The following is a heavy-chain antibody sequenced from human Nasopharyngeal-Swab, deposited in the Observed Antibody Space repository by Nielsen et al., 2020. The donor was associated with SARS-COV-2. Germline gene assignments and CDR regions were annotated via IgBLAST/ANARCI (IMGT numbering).Heavy chain of an antibody. CDR1: RFTFSNYS. V-gene: IGHV3-21*01. Sequence: GGSLRLSCAASRFTFSNYSMNWVRQAPGKGLEWVSSISSSTSYIYYADSVKGRFTISRDNAKNSLYLQMNSLRAEDTAVYYCARDGFGESPYYYYYGMDVWGQGTTVTVSS. CDR2: ISSSTSYI. J-gene: IGHJ6*02. CDR3: ARDGFGESPYYYYYGMDV. D-gene: IGHD3-10*01.